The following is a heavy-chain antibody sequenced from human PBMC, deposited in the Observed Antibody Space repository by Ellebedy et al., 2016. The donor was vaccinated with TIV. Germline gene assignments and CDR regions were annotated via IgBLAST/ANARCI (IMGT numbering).Heavy chain of an antibody. V-gene: IGHV3-48*02. CDR1: GLVFNKYS. Sequence: GGSLRLSXAASGLVFNKYSMDWVRQAPGKGLEWVSFISGDSGTIYYADSVQGRFTISRDNAKNSLYLQMNNLRDEDTAVYYCARGYLENSFDYWGQGTLITVSS. J-gene: IGHJ4*02. CDR3: ARGYLENSFDY. CDR2: ISGDSGTI. D-gene: IGHD1-26*01.